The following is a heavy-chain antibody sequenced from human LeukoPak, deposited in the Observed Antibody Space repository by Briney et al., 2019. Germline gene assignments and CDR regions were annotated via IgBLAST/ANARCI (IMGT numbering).Heavy chain of an antibody. V-gene: IGHV4-39*07. J-gene: IGHJ5*02. CDR2: IYYSGST. Sequence: PSETLSLTCTVSGGSISSSSYYWGWIRQPPGKGPEWIGSIYYSGSTYYNPSLKSRVTISVDTSKNQFSLKLSSVTAADTAVYYCARSNIAVAGNWFDPWGQGTLVTVSS. CDR1: GGSISSSSYY. CDR3: ARSNIAVAGNWFDP. D-gene: IGHD6-19*01.